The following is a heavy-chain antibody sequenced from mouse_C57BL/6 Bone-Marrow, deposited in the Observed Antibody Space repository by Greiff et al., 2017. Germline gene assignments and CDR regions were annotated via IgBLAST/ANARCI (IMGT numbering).Heavy chain of an antibody. V-gene: IGHV5-4*01. Sequence: VQLKESGGGLVKPGGSLKLSCAASGFTFSSYAMSWVRQTPEKRLEWVATISDGGSYTYYPDNVKGRFTLSRDNAKNNLYLQMRHLKAEETAMYYCARGFMDDWGQGTSVTVSS. CDR2: ISDGGSYT. CDR1: GFTFSSYA. CDR3: ARGFMDD. J-gene: IGHJ4*01.